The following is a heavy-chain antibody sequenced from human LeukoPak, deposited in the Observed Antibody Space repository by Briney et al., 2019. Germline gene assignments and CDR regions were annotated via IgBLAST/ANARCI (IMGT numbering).Heavy chain of an antibody. CDR2: IRSRANSYAT. Sequence: GGSLRLSCAASGFTFSGSAMHWVRQASGKGLEWVGRIRSRANSYATAYAASVKGRFTISRDDSKNTAYLQMNSLKTEDTAVYYCTARPYDSSGYFPDYWGQGTLVTVSS. D-gene: IGHD3-22*01. CDR3: TARPYDSSGYFPDY. CDR1: GFTFSGSA. J-gene: IGHJ4*02. V-gene: IGHV3-73*01.